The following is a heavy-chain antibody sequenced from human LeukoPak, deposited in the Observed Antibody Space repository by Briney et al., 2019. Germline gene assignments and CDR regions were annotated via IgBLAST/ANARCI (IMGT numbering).Heavy chain of an antibody. Sequence: GGSLRLSCAASGFTFSNYWMHWVRQAPGKGLVWVSRINSDGINTSYADSVKGRFTISRDNAKNTLNLQMNSLRAEDTAVYYCAKALRVIRFLEWLLSRWDVDYWGQGTLVTVSS. CDR2: INSDGINT. J-gene: IGHJ4*02. V-gene: IGHV3-74*01. CDR3: AKALRVIRFLEWLLSRWDVDY. CDR1: GFTFSNYW. D-gene: IGHD3-3*01.